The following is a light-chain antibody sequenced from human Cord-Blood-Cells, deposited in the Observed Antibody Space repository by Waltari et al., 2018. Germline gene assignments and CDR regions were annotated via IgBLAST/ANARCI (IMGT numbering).Light chain of an antibody. J-gene: IGLJ3*02. V-gene: IGLV2-11*01. CDR3: CSYAGSYTWV. Sequence: QSALTQPRSVSGSPGPSVTIPCTGTSSDVGGYNYFSWYQQHPGKAPKLMIYDVSKRPSGVPDRFSGSKSGNTASLTISGLQAEDEADYYCCSYAGSYTWVFGGGTKLTVL. CDR1: SSDVGGYNY. CDR2: DVS.